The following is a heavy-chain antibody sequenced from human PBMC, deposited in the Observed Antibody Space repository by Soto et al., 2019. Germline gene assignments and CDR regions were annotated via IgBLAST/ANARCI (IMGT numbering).Heavy chain of an antibody. V-gene: IGHV3-30*18. CDR2: VSHDGRNT. J-gene: IGHJ4*02. D-gene: IGHD6-19*01. CDR3: AKGGRQWLVTSDFNY. Sequence: VQLVESGGGVVQPGRSLRLSCAASGFTFSDYAMYWVRQAPGKGLEWVAVVSHDGRNTHYADSVKGRFTISRDSYKNRLSLEVSSLRVEDTAVYYCAKGGRQWLVTSDFNYWGQGALVTVSS. CDR1: GFTFSDYA.